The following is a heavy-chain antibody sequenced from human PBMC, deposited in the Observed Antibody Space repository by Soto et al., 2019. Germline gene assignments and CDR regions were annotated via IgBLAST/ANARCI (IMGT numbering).Heavy chain of an antibody. CDR1: GYSFSSNG. Sequence: QVQLVQSGAEVKKPGASVKVSCKTSGYSFSSNGLSWLRQAPGKRFEWMGWISGHNGRTNYAQEFLGRVTMTTDTSTSTAYMELDYLTSDDTAVYFCARDDGGLVRNSYSGLDVWGQGTTVTVSS. J-gene: IGHJ6*02. CDR3: ARDDGGLVRNSYSGLDV. CDR2: ISGHNGRT. V-gene: IGHV1-18*01. D-gene: IGHD3-9*01.